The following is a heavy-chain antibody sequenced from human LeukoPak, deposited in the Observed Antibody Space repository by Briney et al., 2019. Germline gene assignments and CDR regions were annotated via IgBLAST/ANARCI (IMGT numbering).Heavy chain of an antibody. CDR3: ARGRLRSLGFDP. D-gene: IGHD4-17*01. J-gene: IGHJ5*02. V-gene: IGHV4-34*01. Sequence: SETLSLTCAVYGGSFSGYYWSWIRQPPGKGLEWIGEINHSGSTNYNPSLKSRITISVDTSKNQFSLKLSSVTAADTAVYYCARGRLRSLGFDPWGRGTLVTVSS. CDR1: GGSFSGYY. CDR2: INHSGST.